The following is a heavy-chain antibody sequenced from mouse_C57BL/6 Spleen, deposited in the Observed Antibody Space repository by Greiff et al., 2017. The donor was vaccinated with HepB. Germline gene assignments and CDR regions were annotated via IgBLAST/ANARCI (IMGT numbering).Heavy chain of an antibody. Sequence: QVQLQQPGAELVKPGASVKLSCKASGYTFTSYWMHWVKQRPGQGLEWIGMIHPNSGSTNYNEKFKSKATLTVDKSSSTAYMQLSSLTSEDSAVYYCARVYYYGSSPDYWGQGTTLTVSS. J-gene: IGHJ2*01. V-gene: IGHV1-64*01. CDR1: GYTFTSYW. D-gene: IGHD1-1*01. CDR2: IHPNSGST. CDR3: ARVYYYGSSPDY.